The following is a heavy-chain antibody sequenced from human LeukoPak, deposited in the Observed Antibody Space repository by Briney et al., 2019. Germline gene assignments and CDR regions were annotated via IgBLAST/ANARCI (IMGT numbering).Heavy chain of an antibody. CDR2: IYPGDSDI. D-gene: IGHD2-2*01. CDR1: GYDLTTYL. Sequence: PGGSLKISCKGSGYDLTTYLIGWVRQMPGQGLEWMGIIYPGDSDIRNSPSFQGQVTISVDKSISTVYLQWSSLKASDTAIYYCARDGPVPATADAFDIWGQGTMVTISS. V-gene: IGHV5-51*01. CDR3: ARDGPVPATADAFDI. J-gene: IGHJ3*02.